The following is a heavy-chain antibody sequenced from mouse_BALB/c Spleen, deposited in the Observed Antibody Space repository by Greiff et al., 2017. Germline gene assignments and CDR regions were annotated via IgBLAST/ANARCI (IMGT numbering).Heavy chain of an antibody. CDR2: IYPGDGDT. Sequence: QVQLQQSGAELVRPGSSVKISCKASGYAFSSYWMNWVKQRPGQGLEWIRQIYPGDGDTNYNGKFKGKATLTADKSSSTAYMQLSSLTSEDSAVYFCARLSGNYYFDYWGQGTTLTVSS. J-gene: IGHJ2*01. CDR3: ARLSGNYYFDY. D-gene: IGHD2-1*01. CDR1: GYAFSSYW. V-gene: IGHV1-80*01.